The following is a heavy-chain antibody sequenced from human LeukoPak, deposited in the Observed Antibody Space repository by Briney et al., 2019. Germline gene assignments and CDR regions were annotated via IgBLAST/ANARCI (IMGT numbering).Heavy chain of an antibody. V-gene: IGHV4-30-4*01. CDR3: ARVRVDDWFDP. Sequence: SQTLSLTCTVSGGSISNGDYYLSWIRQPPGKGLEWIGYIYHSGKTYYNPSLKSRISISVDTSKNQFSLRLSSVTAADMAVYYCARVRVDDWFDPWGQGTLVTVSS. CDR2: IYHSGKT. CDR1: GGSISNGDYY. J-gene: IGHJ5*02.